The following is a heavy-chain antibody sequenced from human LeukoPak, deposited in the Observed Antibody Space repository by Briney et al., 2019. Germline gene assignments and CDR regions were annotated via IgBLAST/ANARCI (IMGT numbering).Heavy chain of an antibody. Sequence: PGRSLRLSCAASGFTFSSYAMHWVRQAPGKGLEWVAVISYDGSNKYYADSVKGRFTISRVNSKNTLYLQMNSLRAEDTAVYYCARDGFPYYYDSSGYSPHYWGQGTLVTVSS. CDR3: ARDGFPYYYDSSGYSPHY. J-gene: IGHJ4*02. CDR2: ISYDGSNK. CDR1: GFTFSSYA. V-gene: IGHV3-30-3*01. D-gene: IGHD3-22*01.